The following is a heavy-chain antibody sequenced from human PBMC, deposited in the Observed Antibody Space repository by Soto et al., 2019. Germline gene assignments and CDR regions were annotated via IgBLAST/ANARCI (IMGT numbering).Heavy chain of an antibody. J-gene: IGHJ4*02. D-gene: IGHD1-26*01. CDR2: IYTAGST. CDR1: GFTVSSNY. V-gene: IGHV3-53*01. CDR3: ARGVKGKKQQLGPYFDY. Sequence: EVQLVESGGGLIQPGGSLRLSCAASGFTVSSNYMSWVRQAPGKGLEWVSFIYTAGSTYYTDSVKGRFTISRDNSKSTLYLQMNSLRGEDTAVYYCARGVKGKKQQLGPYFDYWGQGTLVTVSS.